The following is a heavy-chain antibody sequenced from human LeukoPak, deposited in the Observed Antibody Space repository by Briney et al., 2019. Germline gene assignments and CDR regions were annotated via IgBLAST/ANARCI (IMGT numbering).Heavy chain of an antibody. CDR3: ARVFPGGPYGMDV. Sequence: GASVTVSCKASGYTFSSCAMNWVRQAPGQGLEWMGWINTNTGNPTYAQGFTGRFVFSLDTSVSTAYLQISSLKAEDTAVYYCARVFPGGPYGMDVWGQGTTVTVSS. J-gene: IGHJ6*02. CDR2: INTNTGNP. D-gene: IGHD4-23*01. CDR1: GYTFSSCA. V-gene: IGHV7-4-1*02.